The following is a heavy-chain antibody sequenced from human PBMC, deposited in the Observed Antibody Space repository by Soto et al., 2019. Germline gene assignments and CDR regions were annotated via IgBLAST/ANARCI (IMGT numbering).Heavy chain of an antibody. CDR3: ATYCSGGSCYSGYYYYGMDV. D-gene: IGHD2-15*01. J-gene: IGHJ6*02. V-gene: IGHV3-33*01. CDR1: GFTFSSFG. CDR2: IWYDGSNK. Sequence: QVQLVESGGGVVQPGRSLRLSCAASGFTFSSFGMHWVRQAPGKGPEWVAVIWYDGSNKYYADSVKGRFTISRDNSKNTLYLQMNSLRAEDTAVYYCATYCSGGSCYSGYYYYGMDVWGQGTTVTVSS.